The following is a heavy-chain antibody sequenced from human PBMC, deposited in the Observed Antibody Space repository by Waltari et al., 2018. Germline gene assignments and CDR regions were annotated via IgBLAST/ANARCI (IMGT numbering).Heavy chain of an antibody. D-gene: IGHD3-10*01. CDR1: GYTFTSYG. CDR3: AREEGYITMVQGVNDY. J-gene: IGHJ4*02. Sequence: QVQLVQAGAEVKKPGASVTVSCKASGYTFTSYGISWVLQAPGQGLEWMGGISAYNGNTNHAQKLHGRVTMTTDTSTSTAYMELRSLRSDDTAVYYCAREEGYITMVQGVNDYWGQGTLVTVSS. CDR2: ISAYNGNT. V-gene: IGHV1-18*01.